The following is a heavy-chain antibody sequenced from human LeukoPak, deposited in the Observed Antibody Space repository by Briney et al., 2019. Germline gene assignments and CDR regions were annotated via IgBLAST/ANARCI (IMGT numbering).Heavy chain of an antibody. CDR2: IDYSVST. CDR1: VGSISSSSYY. V-gene: IGHV4-39*01. CDR3: ANIVNSSGWRW. D-gene: IGHD6-19*01. Sequence: PSETVSLTCTVSVGSISSSSYYWAWIRQPPGKRLEWIGSIDYSVSTYYNPSLKSRVTIYVDTSKNQFSLNLNSVTAADTAVYYCANIVNSSGWRWGGQGTLVTVSS. J-gene: IGHJ4*02.